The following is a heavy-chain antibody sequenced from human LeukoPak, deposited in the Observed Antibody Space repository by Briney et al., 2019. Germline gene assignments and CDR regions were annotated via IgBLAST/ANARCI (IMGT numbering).Heavy chain of an antibody. D-gene: IGHD1-26*01. CDR1: GFTFSSYA. Sequence: GGSLRLSCAASGFTFSSYAMSWVRQTPGKGLVWVSRIKSDGIDTLYADFVKGRFTISRDNAKNTLYLQMNSLRAEDTAVYYCVRDGSYKFDYWGQGTLVTVSS. CDR2: IKSDGIDT. CDR3: VRDGSYKFDY. V-gene: IGHV3-74*01. J-gene: IGHJ4*02.